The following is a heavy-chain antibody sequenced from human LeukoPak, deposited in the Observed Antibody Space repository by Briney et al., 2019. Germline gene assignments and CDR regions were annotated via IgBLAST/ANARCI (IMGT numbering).Heavy chain of an antibody. CDR1: GFTFSSYS. Sequence: PEGSLRLSCAASGFTFSSYSMSWVRQAPGKGLEWVSAISGSGGNTYYADSVKGRFTISRDNSKNTLYLQMNSLRAEDTAVYYCARVYGSGSYREYYFDYWGQGTLVTVSS. J-gene: IGHJ4*02. CDR3: ARVYGSGSYREYYFDY. CDR2: ISGSGGNT. V-gene: IGHV3-23*01. D-gene: IGHD3-10*01.